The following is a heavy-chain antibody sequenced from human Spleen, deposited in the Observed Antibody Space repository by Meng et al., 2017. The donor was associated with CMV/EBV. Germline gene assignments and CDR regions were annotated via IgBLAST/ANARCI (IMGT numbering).Heavy chain of an antibody. CDR1: GYSFTSYW. D-gene: IGHD4-17*01. CDR3: ATLRDYGNSYGMDV. Sequence: GESLKISCKGSGYSFTSYWMAWVRQMPGKGLEWMGIIYPGDSDTRYSPSFEGQVTISADTSISTAYLQWTSLKASDTAMYYCATLRDYGNSYGMDVWGQGTTVTVSS. V-gene: IGHV5-51*01. J-gene: IGHJ6*02. CDR2: IYPGDSDT.